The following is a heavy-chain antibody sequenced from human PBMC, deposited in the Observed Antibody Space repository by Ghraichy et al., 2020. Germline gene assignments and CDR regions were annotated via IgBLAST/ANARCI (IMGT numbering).Heavy chain of an antibody. CDR2: IYYSGST. V-gene: IGHV4-59*08. J-gene: IGHJ6*02. Sequence: SQTLSLTCTVSGGSLSSYYWSWIRQPPGKGLEWIGYIYYSGSTNYNPSLKSRVTISVDTSKNQFSLKLSSVTAADTAVYYCARLSGDYGYYYYGMDVWGQGTTVTVSS. CDR3: ARLSGDYGYYYYGMDV. D-gene: IGHD4-17*01. CDR1: GGSLSSYY.